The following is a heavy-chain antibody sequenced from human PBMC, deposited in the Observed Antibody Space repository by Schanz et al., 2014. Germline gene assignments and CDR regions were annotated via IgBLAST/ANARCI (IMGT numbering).Heavy chain of an antibody. J-gene: IGHJ4*02. Sequence: QVQLVQSGTQVKKPGASVKVSCQAFGDTFSKYNIMWVRQAPGQGPEFMGWISTFRNEDTNSAQRFQGRLTMTTDTSTSTAYMELRSLRSDDTAVYYCARGFDFWDRWGQGTLVIVSS. CDR1: GDTFSKYN. CDR3: ARGFDFWDR. CDR2: ISTFRNEDT. D-gene: IGHD3-3*01. V-gene: IGHV1-18*04.